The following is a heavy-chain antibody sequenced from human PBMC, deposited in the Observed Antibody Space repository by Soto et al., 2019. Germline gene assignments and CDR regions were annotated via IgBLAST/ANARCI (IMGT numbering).Heavy chain of an antibody. V-gene: IGHV3-23*01. CDR2: ISAST. J-gene: IGHJ4*02. CDR1: GFTVSSYA. D-gene: IGHD6-13*01. CDR3: AIRMYSTRWYYLDY. Sequence: EMQLLESGGGLVQAGGSLRLSCAASGFTVSSYALNWVRQAPGKGLEWVSGISASTYYADSVKGRFTISRDTSKNTRYLQMNSLRSKDTAIYFCAIRMYSTRWYYLDYWGQGTLVTVSS.